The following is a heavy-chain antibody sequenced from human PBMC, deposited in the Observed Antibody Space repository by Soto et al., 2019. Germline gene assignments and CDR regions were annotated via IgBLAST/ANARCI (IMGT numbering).Heavy chain of an antibody. CDR1: GYTFTSYD. J-gene: IGHJ6*03. D-gene: IGHD2-2*01. CDR3: PRGSLGYQLYYDYMDV. CDR2: MNPNSGNT. Sequence: ASVKVSCKASGYTFTSYDINWVRQATGQGLEWMGWMNPNSGNTGYAQKFQGRVTMTRNTSISTAYMGLSSLRSEDTAVYYCPRGSLGYQLYYDYMDVWGNGTTVTVSS. V-gene: IGHV1-8*01.